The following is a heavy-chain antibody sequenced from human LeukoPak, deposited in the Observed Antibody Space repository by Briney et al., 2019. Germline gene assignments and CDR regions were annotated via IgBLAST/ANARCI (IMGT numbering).Heavy chain of an antibody. CDR3: ARGKSIEMVPFGIFDI. V-gene: IGHV4-61*02. Sequence: PSETLSLTCTVSGGSINSGSHYWNWIRQPAGKGPEWIGRLYTSGITTYNPSVKSRVSISVDTSENQFSLELTSVTAADAAMYYCARGKSIEMVPFGIFDIWGHGTLVTVSS. CDR1: GGSINSGSHY. CDR2: LYTSGIT. D-gene: IGHD2-8*01. J-gene: IGHJ3*02.